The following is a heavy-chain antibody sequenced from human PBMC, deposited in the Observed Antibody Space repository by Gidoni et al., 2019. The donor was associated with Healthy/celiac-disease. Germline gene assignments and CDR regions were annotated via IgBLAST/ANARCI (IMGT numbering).Heavy chain of an antibody. CDR1: GFTFSSYG. V-gene: IGHV3-30*18. CDR2: ISYDGSNK. J-gene: IGHJ6*04. CDR3: AKVSLEWLLYGMDV. D-gene: IGHD3-3*01. Sequence: QVQLVESGGGVVQPGRSLRLSCASSGFTFSSYGMPWVRQAPGKGLEWVAVISYDGSNKYYADSVKGRFTSSRDNSKNTLYLQMNSLRAEDTAVYYCAKVSLEWLLYGMDVWGKGTTVTVSS.